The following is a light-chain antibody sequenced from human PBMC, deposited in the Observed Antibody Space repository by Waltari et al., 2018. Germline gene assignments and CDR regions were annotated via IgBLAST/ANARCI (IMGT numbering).Light chain of an antibody. CDR2: AAS. J-gene: IGKJ2*01. CDR3: MQTLQTNT. Sequence: AIRMTQSPSSLSASTGDRVTITCRASQGISSYLAWYQQKPGKAPKLLIYAASTLQNGVPSRFSGSGSGTDFTLRIRRVEAEDVGVYYCMQTLQTNTFGQGTKLEIK. V-gene: IGKV1-8*01. CDR1: QGISSY.